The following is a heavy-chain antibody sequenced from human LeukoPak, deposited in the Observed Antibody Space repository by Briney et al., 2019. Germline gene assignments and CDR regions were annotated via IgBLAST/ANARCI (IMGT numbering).Heavy chain of an antibody. D-gene: IGHD6-13*01. CDR1: GFTFSSYG. Sequence: GGSLRLSCAASGFTFSSYGMHWVRQAPGKGLEWVAVIAYDGSNKYYADSVKGRFTISRDNSKNTLYLQMNSLRAEDTAVYYCAKDGWAAVSRIYYYYMDVWGKGTTVTVSS. CDR2: IAYDGSNK. J-gene: IGHJ6*03. CDR3: AKDGWAAVSRIYYYYMDV. V-gene: IGHV3-30*18.